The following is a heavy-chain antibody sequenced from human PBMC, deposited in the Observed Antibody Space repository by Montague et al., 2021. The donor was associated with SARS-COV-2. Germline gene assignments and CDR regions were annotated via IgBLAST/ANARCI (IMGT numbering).Heavy chain of an antibody. Sequence: CAISGDSVSSTSGSWNWIRQSPSRGLEWLGRTYHRSKWYNDYATXVKSRIIINPGTSKNQFSLQLNSVTPEDTAVYYCAYHSGSYVWFDPWGQGTLVTVSS. CDR3: AYHSGSYVWFDP. D-gene: IGHD1-26*01. V-gene: IGHV6-1*01. CDR1: GDSVSSTSGS. J-gene: IGHJ5*02. CDR2: TYHRSKWYN.